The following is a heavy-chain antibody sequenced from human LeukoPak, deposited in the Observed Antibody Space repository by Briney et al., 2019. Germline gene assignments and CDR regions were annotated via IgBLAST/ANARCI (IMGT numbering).Heavy chain of an antibody. D-gene: IGHD6-19*01. J-gene: IGHJ6*02. CDR2: ISAYNGNT. CDR3: ARDVVAVTYGIAVAGYYYGMDV. CDR1: GYTFTSYG. V-gene: IGHV1-18*01. Sequence: ASVKVSCKASGYTFTSYGISWVRQAPGQGLEWMGWISAYNGNTNYAQKLQGRVTMTTDTSTSTAYMELRSLRSDDTAVYYCARDVVAVTYGIAVAGYYYGMDVWGQGTTVTVSS.